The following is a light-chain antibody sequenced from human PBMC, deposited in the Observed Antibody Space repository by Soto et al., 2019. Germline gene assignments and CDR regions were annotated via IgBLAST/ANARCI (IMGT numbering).Light chain of an antibody. J-gene: IGLJ3*02. CDR3: QSYDGTLSGFVV. CDR2: SNV. V-gene: IGLV1-40*01. CDR1: SSNIGAGYT. Sequence: QSVLTQPPSVSGAPGQRVTISCTGSSSNIGAGYTVHWYQQLPGTAPKLLIYSNVNRPSGVPDRFSGSRSDTSASLAITGLQAEDEADYYCQSYDGTLSGFVVFGGGTKLTVL.